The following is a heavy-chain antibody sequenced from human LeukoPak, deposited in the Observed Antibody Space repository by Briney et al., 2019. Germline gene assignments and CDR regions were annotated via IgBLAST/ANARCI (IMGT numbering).Heavy chain of an antibody. CDR1: GYTFTGYY. J-gene: IGHJ4*02. CDR2: INPSGGST. D-gene: IGHD1-26*01. CDR3: AREVGSGSPKYYFDY. V-gene: IGHV1-46*01. Sequence: ASVKVSCKASGYTFTGYYTHWVRQAPGQGLEWMGIINPSGGSTSYAQKFQGRVTMTRDTSTSTVYMELSSLRSEDTAVYYCAREVGSGSPKYYFDYWGQGTLVTVSS.